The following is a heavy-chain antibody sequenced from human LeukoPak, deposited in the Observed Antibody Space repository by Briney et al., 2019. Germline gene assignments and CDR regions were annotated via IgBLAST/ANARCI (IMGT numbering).Heavy chain of an antibody. Sequence: SETLSLTCTVSGGSISSYYWSWIRQPPGKGLEWIGYIYYSGSTYYNPSLKSRVTISVDRSKNQFSLKLSSVTAADTAVYYCARERRDGYPYYFDYWGQGTLVTVSS. CDR1: GGSISSYY. D-gene: IGHD5-24*01. CDR2: IYYSGST. J-gene: IGHJ4*02. CDR3: ARERRDGYPYYFDY. V-gene: IGHV4-59*12.